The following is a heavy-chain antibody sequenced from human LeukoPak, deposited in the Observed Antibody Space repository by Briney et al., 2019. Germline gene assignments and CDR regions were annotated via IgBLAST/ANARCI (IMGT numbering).Heavy chain of an antibody. CDR1: GGSFSGYY. Sequence: SETLSLTCAAYGGSFSGYYWSWIRQHPGKGLEWIGYIYYSGSTYYNPSLKSRVTISVDTSKNQFSLKLSSVTAADTAVYYCARGFWDYGGNRAPGLWGQGTLVTVSS. CDR3: ARGFWDYGGNRAPGL. J-gene: IGHJ4*02. D-gene: IGHD4-23*01. V-gene: IGHV4-31*11. CDR2: IYYSGST.